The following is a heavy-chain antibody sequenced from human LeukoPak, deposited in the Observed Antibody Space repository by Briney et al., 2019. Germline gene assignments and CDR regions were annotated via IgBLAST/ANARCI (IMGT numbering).Heavy chain of an antibody. V-gene: IGHV3-23*01. CDR1: GFTFSSYA. Sequence: GGSLRLSCAASGFTFSSYAMHWVRQAPGKGLAWVSGINNSGGSTYHADSVKGRFTISRDNSKNTLYLQMNSLRAEDTAVYYCAKPPGLRRLDPWGQGTLVTVSS. CDR3: AKPPGLRRLDP. CDR2: INNSGGST. J-gene: IGHJ5*02. D-gene: IGHD5-12*01.